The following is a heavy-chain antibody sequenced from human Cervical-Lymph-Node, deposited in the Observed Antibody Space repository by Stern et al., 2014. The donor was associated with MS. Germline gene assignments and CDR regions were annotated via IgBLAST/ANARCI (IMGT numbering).Heavy chain of an antibody. Sequence: MQLVESGGGLVKPGGSLRLSCAASGFTFSDFYMSWIRQAPGKGQEWVSHISSSSTAIFYAESVKGRFTISRDNAENSLYLQMDSLRAEDTAIYYCARGYKYAYKWGQGTLVTVSS. CDR1: GFTFSDFY. V-gene: IGHV3-11*01. CDR3: ARGYKYAYK. J-gene: IGHJ4*02. D-gene: IGHD3-16*01. CDR2: ISSSSTAI.